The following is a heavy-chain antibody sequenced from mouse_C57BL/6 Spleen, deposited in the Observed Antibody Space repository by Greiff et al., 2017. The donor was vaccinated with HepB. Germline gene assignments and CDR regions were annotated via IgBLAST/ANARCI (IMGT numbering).Heavy chain of an antibody. CDR3: ARMITCDY. V-gene: IGHV1-64*01. CDR1: GYTFTSYW. J-gene: IGHJ2*01. CDR2: IHPNSGST. Sequence: VQLQQSGAELARPGASVKLSCKASGYTFTSYWMHWVKQRPGQGLEWIGMIHPNSGSTNYNEKFKSKATLTVDKSSSTAYMQLSSLTSEDSAVYYCARMITCDYWGQGTTLTVSS. D-gene: IGHD2-4*01.